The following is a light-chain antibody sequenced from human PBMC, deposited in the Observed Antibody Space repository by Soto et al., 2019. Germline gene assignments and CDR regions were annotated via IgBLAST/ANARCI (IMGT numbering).Light chain of an antibody. CDR1: GSNIGPNY. V-gene: IGLV1-47*02. Sequence: QAVVTQPPSASGTPGQRVTMSCSGSGSNIGPNYVYWFQQFPGTAPKLLIYNNEQRPSGVPDRFSGSKSGTSASLGISGLRSEDEADYYCAAWDDSLSGRVFGGGTKVTVL. CDR3: AAWDDSLSGRV. J-gene: IGLJ3*02. CDR2: NNE.